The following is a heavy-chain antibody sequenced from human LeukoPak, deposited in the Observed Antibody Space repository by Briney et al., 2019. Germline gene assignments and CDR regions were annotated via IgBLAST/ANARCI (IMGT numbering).Heavy chain of an antibody. Sequence: GASVKVSCKASGYTFTSYGISWVRQAPGQGLEWMGWISAYNGNTNYAQKLQGRVTMTTDTSTSTAYMELRSLRSDDTAVYYCARALNPALYSYGYSGVVFHDYWGQGTLVTVSS. CDR1: GYTFTSYG. CDR3: ARALNPALYSYGYSGVVFHDY. J-gene: IGHJ4*02. V-gene: IGHV1-18*01. D-gene: IGHD5-18*01. CDR2: ISAYNGNT.